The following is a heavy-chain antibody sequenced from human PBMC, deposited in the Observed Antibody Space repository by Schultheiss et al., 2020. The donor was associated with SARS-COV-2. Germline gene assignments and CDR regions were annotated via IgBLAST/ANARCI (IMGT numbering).Heavy chain of an antibody. D-gene: IGHD2-2*01. J-gene: IGHJ6*02. CDR3: AKALSYCSSTSCYSLYYYYGMDV. Sequence: GESLKISCAASGFTFSSYGMHWVRQAPGKGLEWVAVISYDGSNKYYADSVKGRFTISRDNSKNTLYLQMNSLRAEDTAVYYCAKALSYCSSTSCYSLYYYYGMDVWGQGTTVTVSS. CDR2: ISYDGSNK. V-gene: IGHV3-30*18. CDR1: GFTFSSYG.